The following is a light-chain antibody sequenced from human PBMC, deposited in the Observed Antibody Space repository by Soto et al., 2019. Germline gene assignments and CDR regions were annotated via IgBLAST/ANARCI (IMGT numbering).Light chain of an antibody. J-gene: IGLJ1*01. CDR2: EVS. CDR3: SSYTSSNTLEV. Sequence: QSVLIQPASVSGSPGQSITISCTGTSSDVGGSNYVSWYQHHPHRTPKLLIYEVSYRPSGVSNRFSGSKSGNMASLTSSGLQDEDEADYYCSSYTSSNTLEVFGSGTKLTVL. V-gene: IGLV2-14*01. CDR1: SSDVGGSNY.